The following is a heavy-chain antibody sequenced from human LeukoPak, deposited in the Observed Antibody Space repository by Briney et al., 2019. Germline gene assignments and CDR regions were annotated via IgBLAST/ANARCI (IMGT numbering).Heavy chain of an antibody. V-gene: IGHV1-69*13. D-gene: IGHD7-27*01. J-gene: IGHJ4*02. CDR3: ARKNWGEEPFDY. CDR1: GGTFSSYA. CDR2: IIPIFGTA. Sequence: SVKVSCKASGGTFSSYAISWVRQAPGQGLEWMGGIIPIFGTANYAQKFQGRVAITADESTSTAYMELSSLRSEDTAVYYCARKNWGEEPFDYWGQGTLVTVSS.